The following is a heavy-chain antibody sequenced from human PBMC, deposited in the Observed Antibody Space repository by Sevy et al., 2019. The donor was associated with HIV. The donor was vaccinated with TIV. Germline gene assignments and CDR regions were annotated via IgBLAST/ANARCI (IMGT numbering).Heavy chain of an antibody. J-gene: IGHJ1*01. CDR1: GFTFNRYS. D-gene: IGHD2-15*01. Sequence: GGSLRLSCAASGFTFNRYSMHWVRQAPGKGLEWVATISFDATNKHYPDSVKGRFTISRDNFQNSLFLQMDSLRPEDTAVYYCALERLYIEVPEYFQNWGQGTLVTASS. CDR2: ISFDATNK. V-gene: IGHV3-30-3*01. CDR3: ALERLYIEVPEYFQN.